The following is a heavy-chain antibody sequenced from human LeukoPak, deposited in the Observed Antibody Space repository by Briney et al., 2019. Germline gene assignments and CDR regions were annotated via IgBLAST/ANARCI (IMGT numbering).Heavy chain of an antibody. J-gene: IGHJ5*02. D-gene: IGHD3-10*01. V-gene: IGHV3-48*04. CDR3: VRGRGSYGWFDP. Sequence: PGGSLRLSCAASGFTFNTYTMNWVRQAPGKGLEWVSYISGSSGIIDYADSVRGRFTISRDNAENSLYLQMNSLRAEDTAVYYCVRGRGSYGWFDPWGQGTLVTVSS. CDR1: GFTFNTYT. CDR2: ISGSSGII.